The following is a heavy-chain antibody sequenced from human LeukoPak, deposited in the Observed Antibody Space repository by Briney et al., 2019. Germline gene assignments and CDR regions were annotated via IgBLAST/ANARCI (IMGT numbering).Heavy chain of an antibody. CDR3: ARWIGNGWHDC. CDR1: GDSISSYY. J-gene: IGHJ4*02. Sequence: SETLSLTCTVSGDSISSYYWSWIRQPAGKGLEWIGHIYISGNTNYNPSLKSRVIMSLDTSENQISLKVSSVSAADTAMYYCARWIGNGWHDCWGQRTLVTVSS. CDR2: IYISGNT. V-gene: IGHV4-4*07. D-gene: IGHD6-19*01.